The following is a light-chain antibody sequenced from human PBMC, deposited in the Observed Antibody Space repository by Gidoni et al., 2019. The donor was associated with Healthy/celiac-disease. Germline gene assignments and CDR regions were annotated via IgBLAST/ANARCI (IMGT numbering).Light chain of an antibody. CDR2: DAS. CDR1: QNVNNY. CDR3: QQRSNWPRT. J-gene: IGKJ1*01. V-gene: IGKV3-11*01. Sequence: EIVLTQSPATLSLSPGERATLSCRASQNVNNYLAWYQQKPDQAPRLLIYDASNRATGIPARFSGSGSGTDFTLTISSLEFEDFAVYYCQQRSNWPRTFXRXTKVEIK.